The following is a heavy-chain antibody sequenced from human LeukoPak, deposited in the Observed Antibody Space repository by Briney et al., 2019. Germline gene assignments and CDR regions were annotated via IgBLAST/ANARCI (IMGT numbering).Heavy chain of an antibody. Sequence: ASETLSLTCAVSGDSISSSSHFWGWIRQPPGKGLEWIGSIPYSGSASYNPSLKSRVIISIDTSKNQFSLEVRSVTAADTAMYYCARPARDGNYYYWGQGTLVTVSS. V-gene: IGHV4-39*01. J-gene: IGHJ4*02. CDR2: IPYSGSA. CDR3: ARPARDGNYYY. D-gene: IGHD1-26*01. CDR1: GDSISSSSHF.